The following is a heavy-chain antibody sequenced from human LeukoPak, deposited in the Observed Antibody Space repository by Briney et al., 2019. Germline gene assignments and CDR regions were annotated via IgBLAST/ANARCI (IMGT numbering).Heavy chain of an antibody. CDR2: SGST. D-gene: IGHD3-3*01. Sequence: KSSETLSLTCTVSGYSISSGYYWGWIRQPPGKGLEWIGSGSTYYNPSLKSRVTISVDTSKNQFSLKLSSVTAADTAVYYCARLPHYDFWSGYYLSYYYYYMDVWGKGTTVTVSS. J-gene: IGHJ6*03. CDR3: ARLPHYDFWSGYYLSYYYYYMDV. CDR1: GYSISSGYY. V-gene: IGHV4-38-2*02.